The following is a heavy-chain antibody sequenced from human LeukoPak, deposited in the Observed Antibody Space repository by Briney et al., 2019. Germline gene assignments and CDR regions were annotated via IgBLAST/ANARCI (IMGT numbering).Heavy chain of an antibody. J-gene: IGHJ4*02. CDR2: IKQDGSEK. V-gene: IGHV3-7*01. CDR1: QFTFSRYA. CDR3: ARIGYSSSSFDY. D-gene: IGHD6-13*01. Sequence: GGSLRLSCAASQFTFSRYAMSWVRQAPGKGLEWVANIKQDGSEKNYVDSVKGRFTISRDNAKNSLYLQMNSLRAEDTAVYYCARIGYSSSSFDYWGQGTLVTVSS.